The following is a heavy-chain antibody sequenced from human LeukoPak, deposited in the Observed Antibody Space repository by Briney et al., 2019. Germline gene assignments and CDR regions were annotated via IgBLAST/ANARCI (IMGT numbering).Heavy chain of an antibody. Sequence: NPSETLSLTCTVSGGSISSGDYYWSWIRQPPGKGLEWIGYIYYSGSTYYNPPLKSRVTISVDTSKNQFSLKLSSVTAADTAVYYCVIDYYRACFDYWGQGTLVTVSS. V-gene: IGHV4-30-4*01. CDR1: GGSISSGDYY. CDR2: IYYSGST. D-gene: IGHD3-10*01. J-gene: IGHJ4*02. CDR3: VIDYYRACFDY.